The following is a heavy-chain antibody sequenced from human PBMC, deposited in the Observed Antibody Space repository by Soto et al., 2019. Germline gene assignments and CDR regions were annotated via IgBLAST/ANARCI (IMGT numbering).Heavy chain of an antibody. D-gene: IGHD2-15*01. CDR2: IKQDGSEK. CDR3: ARGRIFQ. J-gene: IGHJ4*02. Sequence: EVQLVESGGGLVQPGGSLRLSCAASGFTFSSYCMSWVRQAPGKGLEWVANIKQDGSEKYYVDSVKGRFTISRDNAKNPLYLQRNSLRAEDTGVYYCARGRIFQGGQGTLVTVSS. V-gene: IGHV3-7*03. CDR1: GFTFSSYC.